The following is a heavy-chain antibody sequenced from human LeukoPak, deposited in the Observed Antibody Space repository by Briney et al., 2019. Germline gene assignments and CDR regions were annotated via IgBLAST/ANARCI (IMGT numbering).Heavy chain of an antibody. D-gene: IGHD2-21*02. CDR3: ARDIAYCGGDCYSEAFDI. V-gene: IGHV1-2*02. Sequence: GASVKVSCKASGYTFTGYYMHWVRQAPGQGLEWMGWINPNSGGTNYAQKFQGRVTMTRDTSISTAYMELSRLRSDDTAVYYCARDIAYCGGDCYSEAFDIWGQGTMVTVSS. CDR2: INPNSGGT. CDR1: GYTFTGYY. J-gene: IGHJ3*02.